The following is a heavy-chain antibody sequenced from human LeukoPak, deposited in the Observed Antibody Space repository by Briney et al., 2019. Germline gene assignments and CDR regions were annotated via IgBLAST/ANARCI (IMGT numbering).Heavy chain of an antibody. V-gene: IGHV1-2*02. CDR1: GYTFTGYY. J-gene: IGHJ4*02. CDR3: ASLWFGELSGDY. D-gene: IGHD3-10*01. Sequence: ASVKVSCKASGYTFTGYYMHWVRQAPGQGLEWTGWVNPNSGGTNYAQKFQGRVTMTRDTSISTAYMELSRLRSDDTAVYYCASLWFGELSGDYWGQGTLVTVSS. CDR2: VNPNSGGT.